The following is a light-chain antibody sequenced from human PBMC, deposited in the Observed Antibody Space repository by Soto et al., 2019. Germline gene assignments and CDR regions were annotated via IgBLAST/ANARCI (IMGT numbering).Light chain of an antibody. V-gene: IGKV1-5*01. CDR3: QQYHSF. CDR1: QSISTL. CDR2: AAS. Sequence: DIQMTQSPSTLSASVGDRVTITCRASQSISTLLAWYPQKPWQAPKLLIYAASTLESGVPSRFSGSGSGTEFTLTISSLQPDDFSTYYCQQYHSFFGQGTKVDIK. J-gene: IGKJ1*01.